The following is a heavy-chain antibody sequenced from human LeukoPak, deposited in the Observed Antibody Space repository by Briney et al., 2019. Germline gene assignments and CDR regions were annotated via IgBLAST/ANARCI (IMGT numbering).Heavy chain of an antibody. CDR3: ARDSGGWFDP. Sequence: SETLSLTCTVSGGSISSYYWSWIRQPPGKGLEWIGYIYYSGSTNYNPSLKSRVTISVATSKNQFSLNLSSVTAADTAVYYCARDSGGWFDPWGQGTLVTVSS. CDR1: GGSISSYY. J-gene: IGHJ5*02. V-gene: IGHV4-59*01. CDR2: IYYSGST.